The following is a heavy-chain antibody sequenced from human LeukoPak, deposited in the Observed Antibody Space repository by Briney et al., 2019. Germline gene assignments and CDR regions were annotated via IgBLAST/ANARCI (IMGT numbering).Heavy chain of an antibody. D-gene: IGHD2-2*01. CDR1: GFTFSSYS. V-gene: IGHV3-21*01. CDR3: AGAATPAYYYGMDV. Sequence: GGSLRLSCAASGFTFSSYSMNWVRQAPGKGLEWVSSISSSSSYIYYADSVKGRFTISRDNAKNSLYLQMNSLRAEDTAVYYCAGAATPAYYYGMDVWGKGTTVTVSS. CDR2: ISSSSSYI. J-gene: IGHJ6*04.